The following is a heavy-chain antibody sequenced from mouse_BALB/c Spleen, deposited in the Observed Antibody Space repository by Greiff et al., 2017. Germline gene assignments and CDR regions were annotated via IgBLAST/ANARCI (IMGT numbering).Heavy chain of an antibody. CDR3: ARDGHYYGSSSLDY. D-gene: IGHD1-1*01. V-gene: IGHV5-6-3*01. Sequence: EVQRVESGGGLVQPGGSLKLSCAASGFTFSSYGMSWVRQTPDKRLELVATINSNGGSTYYPDSVKGRFTISRDNAKNTLYLQMSSLKSEDTAMYYCARDGHYYGSSSLDYWGQGTTLTVSS. CDR2: INSNGGST. CDR1: GFTFSSYG. J-gene: IGHJ2*01.